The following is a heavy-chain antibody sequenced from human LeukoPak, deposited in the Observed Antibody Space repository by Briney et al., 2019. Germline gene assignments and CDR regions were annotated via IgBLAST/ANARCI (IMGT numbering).Heavy chain of an antibody. V-gene: IGHV4-38-2*02. CDR2: IYHSGST. D-gene: IGHD6-19*01. CDR3: ARSIYSTGWYDY. J-gene: IGHJ4*02. Sequence: KPSETLSLTCTVSAYSISSGYYWGWIRQPPGQGLEWIGSIYHSGSTYYNPSLKSRVTISVDTSKNQFSLKLSSVTAADTGVYYCARSIYSTGWYDYWGQGTLVTVSS. CDR1: AYSISSGYY.